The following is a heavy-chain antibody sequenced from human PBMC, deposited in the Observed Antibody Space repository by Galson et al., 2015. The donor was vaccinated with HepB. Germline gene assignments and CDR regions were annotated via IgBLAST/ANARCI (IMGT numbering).Heavy chain of an antibody. V-gene: IGHV4-59*01. CDR1: GGSISSYY. J-gene: IGHJ3*02. D-gene: IGHD6-13*01. CDR3: ARVGGYSWAFDI. CDR2: IYYSGST. Sequence: ETLSLTCTVSGGSISSYYWSWIRQPPGKGLEWIGYIYYSGSTNYNPSLKSRVTISVDASKNQFSLKLSSVTAADTAVYYCARVGGYSWAFDIWGQGTMVTVSS.